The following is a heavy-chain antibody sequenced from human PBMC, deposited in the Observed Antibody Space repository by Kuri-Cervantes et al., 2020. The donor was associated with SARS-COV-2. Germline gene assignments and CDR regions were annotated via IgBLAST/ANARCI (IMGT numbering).Heavy chain of an antibody. CDR2: ISYDGSNN. J-gene: IGHJ4*02. D-gene: IGHD2-2*01. CDR3: ARADYCTTTSCYFAAAPVTGVDH. Sequence: GESLKISCAASGFTFSSYAMHWVRQAPGKGLEWVAVISYDGSNNYFAESVKGRFTISRDNSKNTVYLQMNRLRFEDTSVYYCARADYCTTTSCYFAAAPVTGVDHWGQGTLVTVSS. V-gene: IGHV3-30*04. CDR1: GFTFSSYA.